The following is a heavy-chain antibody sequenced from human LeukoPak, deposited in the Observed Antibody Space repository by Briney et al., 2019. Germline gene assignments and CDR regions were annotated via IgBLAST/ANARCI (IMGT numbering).Heavy chain of an antibody. CDR2: IYYSGST. V-gene: IGHV4-59*01. Sequence: PSETLSLTCTVSGGSISSYYWSWIRQPPGKGLEWIGYIYYSGSTNYNPSLKSRVTITIDTSKNQFPLKLNSVTAADTAVYYCARGMGAGGRGYYYYYGVDVWGQGTTVTVSS. CDR3: ARGMGAGGRGYYYYYGVDV. CDR1: GGSISSYY. D-gene: IGHD2-15*01. J-gene: IGHJ6*02.